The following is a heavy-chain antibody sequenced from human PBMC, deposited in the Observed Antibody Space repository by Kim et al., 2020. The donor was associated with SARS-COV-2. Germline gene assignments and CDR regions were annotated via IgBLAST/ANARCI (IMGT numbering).Heavy chain of an antibody. CDR1: GFNLDDYT. J-gene: IGHJ4*02. D-gene: IGHD2-15*01. V-gene: IGHV3-43*01. Sequence: GGSLRLSCVGSGFNLDDYTMHWVRQAPGKGLEWVSLISWDGDTIYSVDFMRGCFIITGDNQRNFLFLKMNRLRTENTALYYCTKGSNSCYSSEYLGTGT. CDR2: ISWDGDTI. CDR3: TKGSNSCYSSEY.